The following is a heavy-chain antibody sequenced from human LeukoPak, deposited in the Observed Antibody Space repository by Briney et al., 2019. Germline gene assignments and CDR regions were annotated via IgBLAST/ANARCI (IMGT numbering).Heavy chain of an antibody. V-gene: IGHV3-23*01. CDR2: ISGSGGST. CDR1: GFTFSSYA. Sequence: GGSLRLSCAASGFTFSSYAMSWVRQAPGKGLEWVSAISGSGGSTYYADSVKGRFTISRDNSKNTLYLQMNSLRAEDTAVYYCAKGDSSSWYARSGNWFDPWGQGTLVTVSS. CDR3: AKGDSSSWYARSGNWFDP. J-gene: IGHJ5*02. D-gene: IGHD6-13*01.